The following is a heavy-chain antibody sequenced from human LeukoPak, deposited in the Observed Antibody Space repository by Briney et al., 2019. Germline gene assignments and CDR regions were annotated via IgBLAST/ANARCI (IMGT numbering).Heavy chain of an antibody. CDR2: FYYSGKT. Sequence: SETLSLTCSVSGASISSSSSYWGWIRQPPGRGLEWIGNFYYSGKTNYNPSLKSRVTISVDTSKNQFSLKLSSVTAADTAVYYCARLQLRGYGYGPWEGPTWLDYWGRGTLVTVSS. J-gene: IGHJ4*02. V-gene: IGHV4-39*07. CDR1: GASISSSSSY. D-gene: IGHD5-18*01. CDR3: ARLQLRGYGYGPWEGPTWLDY.